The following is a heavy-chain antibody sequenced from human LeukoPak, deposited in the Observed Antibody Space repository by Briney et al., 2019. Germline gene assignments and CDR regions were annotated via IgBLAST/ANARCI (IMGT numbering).Heavy chain of an antibody. V-gene: IGHV5-51*01. CDR3: ARLGCGSTSCYDV. D-gene: IGHD2-2*01. Sequence: GESLKISCKGSGYSFPSYWIGWVRQTPGKGLEWMAIIYPDDSDTRYSPSFQGQITISADKSIDTAYLQWNSLKASDSAMYYCARLGCGSTSCYDVWGKGTTVTVSS. CDR1: GYSFPSYW. CDR2: IYPDDSDT. J-gene: IGHJ6*04.